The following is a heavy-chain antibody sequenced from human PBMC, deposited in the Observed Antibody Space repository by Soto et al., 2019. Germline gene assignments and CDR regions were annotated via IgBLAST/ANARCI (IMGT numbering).Heavy chain of an antibody. J-gene: IGHJ4*02. CDR2: ISGSGGST. D-gene: IGHD6-19*01. CDR3: IASGWYYFDY. CDR1: GLTFSNYA. Sequence: GGSLRLSCAASGLTFSNYAMILVRQAPGKGLEWVSAISGSGGSTYYADSVKGRFTISRDNSKNTLYLQMNSLRAEDTAVYYCIASGWYYFDYWGQGTLVTVSS. V-gene: IGHV3-23*01.